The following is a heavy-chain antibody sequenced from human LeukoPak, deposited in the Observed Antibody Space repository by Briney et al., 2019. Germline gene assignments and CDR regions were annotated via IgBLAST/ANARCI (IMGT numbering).Heavy chain of an antibody. J-gene: IGHJ4*02. D-gene: IGHD6-19*01. CDR1: GGSISSSSYY. Sequence: PSETLSLTCTVSGGSISSSSYYWGWIRQPPGKGLEWIGSIYYSGSTYYNPSLKSRVTISVDTSKNQFSLKLSSVTAADTAVYYCARQAGAVAGLFDYWGQGTLVTVSS. V-gene: IGHV4-39*01. CDR3: ARQAGAVAGLFDY. CDR2: IYYSGST.